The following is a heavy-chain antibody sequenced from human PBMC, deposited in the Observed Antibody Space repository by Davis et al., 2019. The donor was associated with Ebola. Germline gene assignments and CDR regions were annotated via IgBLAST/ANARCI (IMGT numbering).Heavy chain of an antibody. J-gene: IGHJ4*02. CDR3: TSGGYAGGEDY. CDR1: RCTFSSYA. CDR2: IIPIFGTA. D-gene: IGHD1-26*01. V-gene: IGHV1-69*13. Sequence: AASVTVSCKASRCTFSSYAISWVRQAPGQGLEWMGGIIPIFGTANYAQKFQGRVTITADESTSTVYLELSSLRSEDTAVYYCTSGGYAGGEDYWGQGTLVTVSS.